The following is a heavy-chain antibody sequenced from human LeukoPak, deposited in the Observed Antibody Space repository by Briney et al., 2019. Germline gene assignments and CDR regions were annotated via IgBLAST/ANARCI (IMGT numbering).Heavy chain of an antibody. J-gene: IGHJ3*02. CDR2: ISGGGGST. Sequence: GGSLRLSCAASGFTFSSYAMSWVRQAPGKGPEWVSAISGGGGSTYYADSVKGRFTISRDNAKNSLYLQMNSLRAEDTAVYYCARGGSGATKDDVFDIWGQGTMVTVSS. V-gene: IGHV3-23*01. CDR3: ARGGSGATKDDVFDI. D-gene: IGHD3-10*01. CDR1: GFTFSSYA.